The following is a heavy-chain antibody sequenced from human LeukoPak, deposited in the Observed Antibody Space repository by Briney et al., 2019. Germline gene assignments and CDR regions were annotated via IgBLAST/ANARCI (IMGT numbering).Heavy chain of an antibody. CDR3: ARDPQIYDDSSGGPALGAFDI. CDR1: GGSFSGYY. V-gene: IGHV4-34*01. D-gene: IGHD3-22*01. CDR2: INHSGST. J-gene: IGHJ3*02. Sequence: PSETLSLTCAVYGGSFSGYYWSWIRQPPGKGLEWIGEINHSGSTNYNPSLKSRVTISVDTSKNQFSLKLSSVTAADTAVYYCARDPQIYDDSSGGPALGAFDIWGQGTMVTVSS.